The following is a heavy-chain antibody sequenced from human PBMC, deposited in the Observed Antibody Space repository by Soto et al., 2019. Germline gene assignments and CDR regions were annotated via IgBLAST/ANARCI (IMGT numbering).Heavy chain of an antibody. D-gene: IGHD3-22*01. Sequence: ASVKVSCKASGYTFTNYGISWVSQAPGQGLEWMGWISSYNGNTNYAQKLQGRVTMTTDTSTSTAYMELRSLRSDDTAFYYCARGHYYDSSGPDDYWGQGTLVTVSS. CDR1: GYTFTNYG. V-gene: IGHV1-18*01. CDR2: ISSYNGNT. J-gene: IGHJ4*02. CDR3: ARGHYYDSSGPDDY.